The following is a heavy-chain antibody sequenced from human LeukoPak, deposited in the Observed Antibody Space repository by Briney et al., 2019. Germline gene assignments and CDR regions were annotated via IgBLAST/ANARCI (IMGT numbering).Heavy chain of an antibody. J-gene: IGHJ4*02. D-gene: IGHD2-2*01. V-gene: IGHV3-48*03. CDR2: ISSSGSTI. CDR3: ARDWGYCSSTSCSSLDY. Sequence: GRSLRLSCAAAGFTFSSYEMNWVRQAPGKGLEWVSYISSSGSTIYYADSVKGRFTISRDNAKNSLYLQMNSLRAEDTAVYYCARDWGYCSSTSCSSLDYWGQGTLVTVSS. CDR1: GFTFSSYE.